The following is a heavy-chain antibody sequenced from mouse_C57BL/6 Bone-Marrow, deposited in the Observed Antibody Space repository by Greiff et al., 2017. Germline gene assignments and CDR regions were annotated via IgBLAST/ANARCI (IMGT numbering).Heavy chain of an antibody. CDR3: ASGGTYSNHMFAY. CDR2: IYPGDGDT. D-gene: IGHD2-5*01. J-gene: IGHJ3*01. CDR1: GYAFSSYW. V-gene: IGHV1-80*01. Sequence: VQLQQSGAELVKPGASVKISCKASGYAFSSYWMNWVKQRPGKGLEWIGQIYPGDGDTNYNGKFKGKATLTADKSSSTAYMQLSRLTSEASAVYCGASGGTYSNHMFAYWGQGTLVTVSA.